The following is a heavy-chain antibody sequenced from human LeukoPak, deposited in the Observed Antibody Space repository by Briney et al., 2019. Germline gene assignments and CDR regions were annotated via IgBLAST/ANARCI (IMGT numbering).Heavy chain of an antibody. CDR1: GFTFSSYA. D-gene: IGHD3-22*01. CDR2: ISGSGGNT. Sequence: GGSLRLSCAASGFTFSSYAMSWVRQAPGKGLEWVSGISGSGGNTYYADSVKGRFTISRDNSKNTLYVQVNSLGTEDTAAYYCAKGSYYDSSGSFYFDYWGQGTLVTVSS. J-gene: IGHJ4*02. CDR3: AKGSYYDSSGSFYFDY. V-gene: IGHV3-23*01.